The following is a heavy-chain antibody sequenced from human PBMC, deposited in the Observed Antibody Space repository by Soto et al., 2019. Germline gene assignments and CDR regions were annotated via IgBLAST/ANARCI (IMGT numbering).Heavy chain of an antibody. Sequence: GGSLRLSCAASGFTFSSYSMNWVRQAPGKGLEWVSSISSSSSYIYYADSVKGRFTISRDNAKNSLYLQMNSLRAEDTAVYYCARVYCSSTSCTWYYYGMDVWGQGATVTVSS. V-gene: IGHV3-21*01. J-gene: IGHJ6*02. CDR1: GFTFSSYS. D-gene: IGHD2-2*01. CDR3: ARVYCSSTSCTWYYYGMDV. CDR2: ISSSSSYI.